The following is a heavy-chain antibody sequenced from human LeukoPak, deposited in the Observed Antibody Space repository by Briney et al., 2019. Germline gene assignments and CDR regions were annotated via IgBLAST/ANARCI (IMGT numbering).Heavy chain of an antibody. Sequence: SETLSLTCTVSGGSISSYYWSWIRQPPGKGLEWIGYIYYSGSTNYNPSLKSRVTISVDTSKNQFSLKLSSVTAADTVVYYCARDLYGDYVGAPFQHWGQGTLVTVSS. CDR1: GGSISSYY. J-gene: IGHJ1*01. D-gene: IGHD4-17*01. V-gene: IGHV4-59*08. CDR2: IYYSGST. CDR3: ARDLYGDYVGAPFQH.